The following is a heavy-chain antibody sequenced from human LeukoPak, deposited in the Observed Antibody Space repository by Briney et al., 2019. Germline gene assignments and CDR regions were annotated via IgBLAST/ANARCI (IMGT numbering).Heavy chain of an antibody. D-gene: IGHD3-22*01. J-gene: IGHJ4*02. CDR1: GFTFSSYS. CDR2: ISSSSSYI. V-gene: IGHV3-21*01. CDR3: ARDSDSSYRYYYDSSGCFDY. Sequence: GGSLRLSCAASGFTFSSYSMNWVRQAPGKGLEWVSSISSSSSYIYYADSVKGRFTISRDNAKNSLYLQMNSLRAEDTAVYYCARDSDSSYRYYYDSSGCFDYWGQGTLVTVSS.